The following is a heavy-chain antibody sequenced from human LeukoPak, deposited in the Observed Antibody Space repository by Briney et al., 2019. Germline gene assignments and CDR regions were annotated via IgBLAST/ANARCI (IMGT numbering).Heavy chain of an antibody. D-gene: IGHD2-2*01. Sequence: SETLSLTCTVSGGSISRYYWSWIRQPPGKGLEWIGYIYYSGSTNYNPSLKSRVTISVDTSKNQFSLKLSSVTAADTAVYYCASFGVPAALDYYYMDVWGKGTTVTVSS. CDR3: ASFGVPAALDYYYMDV. CDR2: IYYSGST. CDR1: GGSISRYY. J-gene: IGHJ6*03. V-gene: IGHV4-59*01.